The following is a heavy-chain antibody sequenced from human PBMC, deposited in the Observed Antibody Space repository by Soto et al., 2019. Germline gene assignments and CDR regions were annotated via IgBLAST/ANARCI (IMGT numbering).Heavy chain of an antibody. D-gene: IGHD3-22*01. CDR3: ARGETRHSSLSVY. J-gene: IGHJ4*02. Sequence: VQLVESGGGLVQPGGSLRLSCAASGFTFSSYWMHWVRQDPGKGLVWVSRINTDGSSTSYADSVKGRFTISRDNAENTLYLQMNSLTAEDTAVYYCARGETRHSSLSVYWGQGTLVTVAS. CDR2: INTDGSST. CDR1: GFTFSSYW. V-gene: IGHV3-74*01.